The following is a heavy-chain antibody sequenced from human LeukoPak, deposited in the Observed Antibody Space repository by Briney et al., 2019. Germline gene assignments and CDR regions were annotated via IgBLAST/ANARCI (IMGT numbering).Heavy chain of an antibody. CDR2: ISSSSSYK. Sequence: GSLRLSCAAPGFTFSSYSMNWVRQAPGKGLEWVSSISSSSSYKYYADSVKGRFTISRDNAKNSLYLQMNSLRAEDTAVYYCARDDIVGATPWYFDLWGRGTLVTVSS. CDR3: ARDDIVGATPWYFDL. D-gene: IGHD1-26*01. J-gene: IGHJ2*01. CDR1: GFTFSSYS. V-gene: IGHV3-21*01.